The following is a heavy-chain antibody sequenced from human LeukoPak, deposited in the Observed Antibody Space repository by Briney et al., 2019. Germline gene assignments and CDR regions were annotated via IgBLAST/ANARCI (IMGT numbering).Heavy chain of an antibody. Sequence: GGTLRLFCAASGLTFSSYETNWVRHAPGKGLEWVSYISSSGSTIYYADSVKGRFTISRDNAKHSLYLQMHSLRAEDTAVYYCAELGITMIGGVWGKGTTVTISS. CDR3: AELGITMIGGV. CDR2: ISSSGSTI. CDR1: GLTFSSYE. D-gene: IGHD3-10*02. V-gene: IGHV3-48*03. J-gene: IGHJ6*04.